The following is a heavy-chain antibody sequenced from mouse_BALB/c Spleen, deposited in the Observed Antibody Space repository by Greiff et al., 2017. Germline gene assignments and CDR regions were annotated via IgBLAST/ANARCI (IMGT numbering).Heavy chain of an antibody. CDR3: ARHDWDVFAY. CDR2: ISNGGGST. V-gene: IGHV5-12-2*01. J-gene: IGHJ3*01. D-gene: IGHD4-1*01. Sequence: EVKLVESGGGLVQPGGSLKLSCAASGFTFSSYTMSWVRQTQEKRLEWVAYISNGGGSTYYPDTVKGRFTISRDNAKNTLYLQMSSLKSEDTAMYYCARHDWDVFAYWGQGTLVTVSA. CDR1: GFTFSSYT.